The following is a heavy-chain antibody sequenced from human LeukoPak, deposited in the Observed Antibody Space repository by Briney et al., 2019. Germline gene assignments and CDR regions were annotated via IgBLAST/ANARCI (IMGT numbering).Heavy chain of an antibody. V-gene: IGHV4-39*07. CDR3: ASYSGYADY. D-gene: IGHD5-12*01. J-gene: IGHJ4*02. Sequence: LEWIASIYYSGSSYYNPSLKSRVTISVDTSKNQFSLSLNSVTAADTAVYYCASYSGYADYWGQGTLVTVSS. CDR2: IYYSGSS.